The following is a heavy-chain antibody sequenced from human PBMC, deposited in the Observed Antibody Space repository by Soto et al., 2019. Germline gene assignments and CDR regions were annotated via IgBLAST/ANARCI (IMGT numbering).Heavy chain of an antibody. V-gene: IGHV1-18*01. CDR1: GYTFTSYG. D-gene: IGHD3-22*01. CDR3: ARVGDPSYYYDSSGFDY. J-gene: IGHJ4*02. CDR2: ISAYNGNT. Sequence: QVQLVQSGAEVKKPGASVKVSCKASGYTFTSYGISWVRQAPGQGLEWMGWISAYNGNTKYAQKLQGRFTMTTDTATSTAYMELRSLRSDATAVYYCARVGDPSYYYDSSGFDYWGQGTLVTVSS.